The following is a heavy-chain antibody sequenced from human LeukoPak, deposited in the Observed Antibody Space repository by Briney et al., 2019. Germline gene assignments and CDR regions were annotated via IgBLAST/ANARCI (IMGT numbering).Heavy chain of an antibody. CDR3: ARDDSSSSRGAHTDYYGMDV. CDR2: ISYDGSNK. D-gene: IGHD6-6*01. CDR1: GFTFSSYA. Sequence: GGSLRLSCAASGFTFSSYAMHWVRQAPGKGLEWVAVISYDGSNKYYADSVKGRFTISRDNSKNTLYLQMNSLRAEDTAVYYCARDDSSSSRGAHTDYYGMDVWGQGTTVTVSS. J-gene: IGHJ6*02. V-gene: IGHV3-30-3*01.